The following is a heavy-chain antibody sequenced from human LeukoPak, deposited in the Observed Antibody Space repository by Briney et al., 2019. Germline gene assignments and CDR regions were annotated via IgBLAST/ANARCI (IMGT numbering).Heavy chain of an antibody. CDR2: IDPAGQT. D-gene: IGHD3-16*01. V-gene: IGHV3-13*01. CDR3: VREPAYTGTWWYPDL. CDR1: GFTFSNYD. Sequence: PGGSLRLSCVASGFTFSNYDMHWVRQGTGKGLEWIAAIDPAGQTWYSDSVKGRFTISRENAKNALYLQMNSLRAADTAVYYCVREPAYTGTWWYPDLWVRGTLVTVAS. J-gene: IGHJ2*01.